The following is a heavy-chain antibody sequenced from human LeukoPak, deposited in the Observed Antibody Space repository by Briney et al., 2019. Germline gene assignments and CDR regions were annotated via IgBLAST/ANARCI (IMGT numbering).Heavy chain of an antibody. Sequence: ASVKVSCKASGYTFTSYYMHWVRQAPGQGLEWMGIINPSGGRTSYAQKFQGRVTMTRDTSTSTVYMELSRLRSEDTAVYYCARGPGYCSSTSCYFFDYWGQGTLVTVSS. CDR1: GYTFTSYY. CDR3: ARGPGYCSSTSCYFFDY. D-gene: IGHD2-2*03. J-gene: IGHJ4*02. V-gene: IGHV1-46*01. CDR2: INPSGGRT.